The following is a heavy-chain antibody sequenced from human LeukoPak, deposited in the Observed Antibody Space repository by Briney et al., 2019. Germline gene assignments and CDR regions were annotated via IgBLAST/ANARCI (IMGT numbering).Heavy chain of an antibody. D-gene: IGHD4-17*01. Sequence: GGSLRLFCTASDLTVSSNYMSWVRQAPGKGLQCVSLIYSGDSTYYADSVKGRFTISRDKSKNTLSLQMNSLRAEDTAVYYCARLTVTTTSDYLDYWGQGTLVTVSP. CDR3: ARLTVTTTSDYLDY. CDR1: DLTVSSNY. J-gene: IGHJ4*02. V-gene: IGHV3-53*01. CDR2: IYSGDST.